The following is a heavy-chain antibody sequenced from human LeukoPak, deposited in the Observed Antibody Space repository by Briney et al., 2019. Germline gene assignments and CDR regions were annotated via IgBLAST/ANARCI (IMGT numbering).Heavy chain of an antibody. J-gene: IGHJ3*02. D-gene: IGHD3-10*01. CDR1: GYSLINYW. CDR2: IYPADSDT. V-gene: IGHV5-51*01. Sequence: GESLKISCKVSGYSLINYWIGWVRQMPGKGLEWMGIIYPADSDTRYSPSFQGQVTISADKSIRTAYLQWSSLKASDTAMYYCARQPFVGSGDVFDIWGQGTMVTVSS. CDR3: ARQPFVGSGDVFDI.